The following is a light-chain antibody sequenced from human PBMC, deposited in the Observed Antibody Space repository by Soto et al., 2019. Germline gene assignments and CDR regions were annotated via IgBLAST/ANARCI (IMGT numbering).Light chain of an antibody. Sequence: DIQMTQSPSSLSASVGDRVTITCRASQTISIYLNWYQQEPGKAPKLLIFSASTLQSGVPPRFSGSRSGTEFTLTISNLQPEDFATYDCQQSYSTPFTFGPGTILDVK. CDR1: QTISIY. J-gene: IGKJ3*01. CDR3: QQSYSTPFT. CDR2: SAS. V-gene: IGKV1-39*01.